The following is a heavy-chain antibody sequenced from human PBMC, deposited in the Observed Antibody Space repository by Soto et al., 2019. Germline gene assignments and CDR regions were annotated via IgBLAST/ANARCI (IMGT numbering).Heavy chain of an antibody. V-gene: IGHV4-34*01. J-gene: IGHJ6*03. CDR1: GGSFSGYY. CDR2: INHSGST. D-gene: IGHD2-15*01. CDR3: ARGQLGYCSGGSCYFDPYYYYYMDV. Sequence: SETLSLTCAVYGGSFSGYYWSWIRQPPGKGLEWIGEINHSGSTNYNPSLKSRVTISVDTSKNQFSLKLSSVTAADTAVYYCARGQLGYCSGGSCYFDPYYYYYMDVWGKGTTVTVSS.